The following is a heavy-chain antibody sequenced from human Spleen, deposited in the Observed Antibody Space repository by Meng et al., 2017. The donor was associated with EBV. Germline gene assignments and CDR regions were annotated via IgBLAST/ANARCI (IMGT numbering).Heavy chain of an antibody. CDR2: IYWDDAT. Sequence: QITLKETGPTLVKPTQTLTLTCTFSGFSLSTRGVSVGWIRQPPGKALEWLGLIYWDDATRYNPSLKSPVTISKDTSKNQVVLKMTNMDPLDTATYYCVCSRVRRIIKRSTFDSWGQGTLVTVSS. V-gene: IGHV2-5*02. D-gene: IGHD3-10*01. CDR1: GFSLSTRGVS. J-gene: IGHJ5*01. CDR3: VCSRVRRIIKRSTFDS.